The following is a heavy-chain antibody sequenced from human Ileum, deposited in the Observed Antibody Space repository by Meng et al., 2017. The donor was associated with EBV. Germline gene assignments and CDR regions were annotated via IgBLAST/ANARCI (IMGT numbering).Heavy chain of an antibody. CDR3: ATRVAAVKYYFDY. CDR2: VYHDGAT. D-gene: IGHD6-19*01. CDR1: GDSVSGSDW. J-gene: IGHJ4*02. V-gene: IGHV4-4*02. Sequence: QGRPQESGPGLVKPSGTLSLTCAVSGDSVSGSDWWSWVRQPPGKGLEWIGEVYHDGATNYHPSLKRRVTISLDKSKNQFSLQLTSVTAADTALYYCATRVAAVKYYFDYWGQGTLVTVSS.